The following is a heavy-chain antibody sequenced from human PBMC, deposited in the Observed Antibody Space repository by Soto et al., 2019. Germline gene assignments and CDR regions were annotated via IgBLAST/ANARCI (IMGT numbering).Heavy chain of an antibody. CDR1: GGSISSYY. V-gene: IGHV4-4*07. J-gene: IGHJ3*02. D-gene: IGHD3-22*01. CDR3: ARDQDYYDSSGYGGDAFDI. CDR2: IYTSGST. Sequence: SETQSLTCTVSGGSISSYYRSWIRQPAGKGLEWIGRIYTSGSTNYNPSLKSRVTMSVDTSKNQFSLKLSSVTAADTAVYYCARDQDYYDSSGYGGDAFDIWGQGTMVTVSS.